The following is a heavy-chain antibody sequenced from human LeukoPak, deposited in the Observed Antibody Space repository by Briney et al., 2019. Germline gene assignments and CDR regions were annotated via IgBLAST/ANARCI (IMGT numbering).Heavy chain of an antibody. V-gene: IGHV1-2*02. CDR2: INPNSGGT. CDR1: GGTFSSYA. J-gene: IGHJ4*02. CDR3: ARVGGDFDY. Sequence: ASVKVSCKASGGTFSSYAISWVRQAPGQGLEWMGWINPNSGGTNYAQKFQGRVTMTRDTSISTAYMELSRLRSDDTAVYYCARVGGDFDYWGQGTLVTVSS.